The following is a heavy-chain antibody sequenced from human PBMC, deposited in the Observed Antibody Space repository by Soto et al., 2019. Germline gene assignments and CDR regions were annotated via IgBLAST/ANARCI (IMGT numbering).Heavy chain of an antibody. J-gene: IGHJ5*02. CDR2: IYYSGST. Sequence: SETLSLTCTVSGVSISSGDYYWSWIRQPPGKGLEWIGYIYYSGSTYYNPSLKSRVTISEDTSKNQFSLKLSSVTAADTAVYYCAREPREYYDSSGYYVPSWFDPWGQGTLVTVSS. V-gene: IGHV4-30-4*01. CDR3: AREPREYYDSSGYYVPSWFDP. D-gene: IGHD3-22*01. CDR1: GVSISSGDYY.